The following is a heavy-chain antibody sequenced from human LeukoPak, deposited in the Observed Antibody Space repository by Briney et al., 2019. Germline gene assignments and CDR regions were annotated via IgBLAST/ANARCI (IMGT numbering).Heavy chain of an antibody. Sequence: SETLSLTCTVSGGSISSSSYYWGWIRQPPGKGLEWIGSIYYSGNTYYNPSLKSRVIISVDTSKNQFSLKLSSVTAADTAVYYCASPQKYYGGNLDPFDYWGQGTLVTVSS. J-gene: IGHJ4*02. CDR2: IYYSGNT. D-gene: IGHD4-23*01. CDR1: GGSISSSSYY. V-gene: IGHV4-39*07. CDR3: ASPQKYYGGNLDPFDY.